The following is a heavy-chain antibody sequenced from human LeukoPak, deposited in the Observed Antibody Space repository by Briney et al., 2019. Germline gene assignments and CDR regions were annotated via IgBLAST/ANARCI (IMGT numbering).Heavy chain of an antibody. D-gene: IGHD3-3*01. J-gene: IGHJ4*02. CDR3: ARDRGITIFGVPSAY. Sequence: GGALRLSCAASGFTFSTYSMNWVRQAPGKGLEWVSSISSDSNYIYYADSVKGRFTISRDNAKNSLYLQMISLRAEDTAVYYCARDRGITIFGVPSAYWGQGTLVTVSP. CDR2: ISSDSNYI. V-gene: IGHV3-21*01. CDR1: GFTFSTYS.